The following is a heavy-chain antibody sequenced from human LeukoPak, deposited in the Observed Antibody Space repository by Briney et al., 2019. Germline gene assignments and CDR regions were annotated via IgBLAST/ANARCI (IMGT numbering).Heavy chain of an antibody. CDR2: IRRSSSVV. CDR1: GFTFSSYS. Sequence: PGGSLRLSCAASGFTFSSYSMNWVRQAPGQGLEWVAYIRRSSSVVYYADSVKGRFTISRDNAKKSLYLQMNSLRDEDTAVYYCARDFTLWDDFYGSGSSDYWGQGTLVTVSS. J-gene: IGHJ4*02. CDR3: ARDFTLWDDFYGSGSSDY. D-gene: IGHD3-10*01. V-gene: IGHV3-48*02.